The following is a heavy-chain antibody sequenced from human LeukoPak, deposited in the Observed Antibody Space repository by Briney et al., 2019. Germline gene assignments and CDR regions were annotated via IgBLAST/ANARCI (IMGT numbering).Heavy chain of an antibody. CDR1: GFTFSSYW. Sequence: GGSLRLSCAASGFTFSSYWMSWVRQAPGKGLEWVANINKDGGEKYYVDSVKGRFTISRDNSKNTLYLQMNSLRAEDTAVYYCAKEKWGYDWGELWDYWGQGTLVTVSS. V-gene: IGHV3-7*03. CDR2: INKDGGEK. J-gene: IGHJ4*02. CDR3: AKEKWGYDWGELWDY. D-gene: IGHD3-16*01.